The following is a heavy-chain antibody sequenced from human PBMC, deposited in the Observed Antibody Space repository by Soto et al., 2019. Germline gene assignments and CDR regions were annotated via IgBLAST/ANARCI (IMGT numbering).Heavy chain of an antibody. D-gene: IGHD6-13*01. CDR3: ASGQQLVRNY. CDR2: IYHSGST. Sequence: QLQLQESGSGLVKPSQTLSLTCAVSCGSISSGGYSCSWIRQPPGKCLEWIGYIYHSGSTYYNPPLKSRVTVSVNRYKKHFSLKLGSVPAVDTAVYYCASGQQLVRNYWGQGTLVTVSS. CDR1: CGSISSGGYS. J-gene: IGHJ4*02. V-gene: IGHV4-30-2*01.